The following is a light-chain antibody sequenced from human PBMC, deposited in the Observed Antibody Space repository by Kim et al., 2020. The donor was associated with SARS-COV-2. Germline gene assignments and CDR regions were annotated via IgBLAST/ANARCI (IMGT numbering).Light chain of an antibody. CDR2: DAS. V-gene: IGKV3-11*01. J-gene: IGKJ4*01. CDR3: QHRYNWPLT. Sequence: LSPGERATLSCRASQTIWSSLAWYQQKPGQAPRLLIYDASNRATGIPARFSGSGFGTDFTLTISSLEPEDFAVYYCQHRYNWPLTFGGGTKLEI. CDR1: QTIWSS.